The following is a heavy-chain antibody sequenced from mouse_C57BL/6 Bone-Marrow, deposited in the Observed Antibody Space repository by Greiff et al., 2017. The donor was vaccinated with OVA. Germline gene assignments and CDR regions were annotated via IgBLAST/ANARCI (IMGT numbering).Heavy chain of an antibody. CDR1: GYSFSSSW. D-gene: IGHD2-12*01. J-gene: IGHJ3*01. CDR2: IYPGDGDT. Sequence: QVQLQQSGPELVKPGASVKISCTASGYSFSSSWMNWVKQRPGKGLEWIGRIYPGDGDTNYNGKFKGKATLTADKSSSTAYMKLSSLTSEDSAVYFGARSRDSYPLAYWGQGTLVTVSA. CDR3: ARSRDSYPLAY. V-gene: IGHV1-82*01.